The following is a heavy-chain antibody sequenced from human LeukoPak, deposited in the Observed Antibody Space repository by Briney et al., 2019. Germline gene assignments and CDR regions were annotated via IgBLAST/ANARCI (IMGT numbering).Heavy chain of an antibody. Sequence: ASVKVSCKASGYTFTGYYMHWLRQAPGQGLEWMGRINPNSGGTNYAQKFQGRVTMTRDTSISTAYMELSRLRSDDTAVYYCARVKFNYGDHAFDIWGQGTMVTVSS. CDR1: GYTFTGYY. J-gene: IGHJ3*02. V-gene: IGHV1-2*06. CDR3: ARVKFNYGDHAFDI. CDR2: INPNSGGT. D-gene: IGHD4/OR15-4a*01.